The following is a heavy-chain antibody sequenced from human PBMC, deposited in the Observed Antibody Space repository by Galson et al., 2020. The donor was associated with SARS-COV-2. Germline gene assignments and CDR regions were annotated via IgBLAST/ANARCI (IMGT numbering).Heavy chain of an antibody. CDR3: ARVVGSIAAAGTYDY. CDR1: GYTFSSYY. J-gene: IGHJ4*02. D-gene: IGHD6-13*01. Sequence: ASVKVSCKASGYTFSSYYMHWVRQAPGQGLEWMGMINPSGGSTSHAQKFQGRVTMTRDTSTSTVYMELSSLRSEDTAVYYCARVVGSIAAAGTYDYWGQGTLVTVSS. V-gene: IGHV1-46*01. CDR2: INPSGGST.